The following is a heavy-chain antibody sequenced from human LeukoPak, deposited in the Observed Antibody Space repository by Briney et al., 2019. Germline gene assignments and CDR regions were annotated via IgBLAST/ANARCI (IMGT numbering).Heavy chain of an antibody. CDR3: ARRGESTTYGDCRFDY. V-gene: IGHV3-23*01. D-gene: IGHD2-21*01. CDR2: ISGSSGLT. CDR1: GFTFSNHA. J-gene: IGHJ4*02. Sequence: GGSLRLSCAASGFTFSNHAMSWVRQAPGRGLEWVSAISGSSGLTYYADSVKGRFTISRDNSKNTLFLQRNSLRAEHTAVYYCARRGESTTYGDCRFDYWDQGTLVTVSS.